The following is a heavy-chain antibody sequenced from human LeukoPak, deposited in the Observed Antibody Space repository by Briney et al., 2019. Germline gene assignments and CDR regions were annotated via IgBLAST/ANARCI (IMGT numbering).Heavy chain of an antibody. CDR3: AKDLSSWYVGY. V-gene: IGHV3-23*01. CDR2: ISGSGGST. CDR1: GFTFSSYA. J-gene: IGHJ4*02. Sequence: GGSLRLSCAASGFTFSSYAVSWVRQAPGKGLEWVSAISGSGGSTYYADSVKGRFTISRDNSKNTLYLQMNSLRAEDTAVYYCAKDLSSWYVGYWGQETLVTVSS. D-gene: IGHD2-2*01.